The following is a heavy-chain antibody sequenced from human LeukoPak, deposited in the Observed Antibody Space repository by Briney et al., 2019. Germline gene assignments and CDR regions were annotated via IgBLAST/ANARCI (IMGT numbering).Heavy chain of an antibody. V-gene: IGHV3-30*04. J-gene: IGHJ4*02. CDR2: ISYDGSNK. Sequence: PGGSLRLSCAASGFTFSSYAMHWVRQAPGKGLEWVAVISYDGSNKYYADSVKGRFTISRDNSKNTLYLQMNSLRAEDTAVYYCARDPPGWGQGTLVTVSS. CDR1: GFTFSSYA. CDR3: ARDPPG.